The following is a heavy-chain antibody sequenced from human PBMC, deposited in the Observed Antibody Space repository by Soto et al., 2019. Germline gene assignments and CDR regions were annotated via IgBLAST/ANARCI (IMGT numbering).Heavy chain of an antibody. D-gene: IGHD6-13*01. J-gene: IGHJ4*02. V-gene: IGHV3-23*01. Sequence: EVQLLESGGGLVQPGGSLRLSCAASGFTLSSYAMSWVRQAPGKGLDWVSAISVSGGSTYYADSVKGRFTISRDNSKNTLYLQMNSLRAEDTAVYYCAPWESSNWPDYWGQGTLVTVSS. CDR2: ISVSGGST. CDR3: APWESSNWPDY. CDR1: GFTLSSYA.